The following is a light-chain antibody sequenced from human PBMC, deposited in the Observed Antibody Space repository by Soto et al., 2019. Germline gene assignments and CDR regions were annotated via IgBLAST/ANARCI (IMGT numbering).Light chain of an antibody. V-gene: IGLV2-11*01. Sequence: QSALTQPRSVSWSPGQSVTISCAGTSSDVGAYNWVSWYQQHPGKVAKLIIYDVTRRPSGVPDRFSGSKSGNTASLTISGLQADDEAAYYCCSYAGSYTLVFGGGTKLTVL. CDR3: CSYAGSYTLV. J-gene: IGLJ3*02. CDR2: DVT. CDR1: SSDVGAYNW.